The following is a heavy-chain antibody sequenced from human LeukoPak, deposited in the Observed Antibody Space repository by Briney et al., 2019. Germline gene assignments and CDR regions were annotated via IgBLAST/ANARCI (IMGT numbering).Heavy chain of an antibody. CDR3: ARGPPQLLWFGELLSVYFDY. V-gene: IGHV4-34*01. CDR2: INHSGST. J-gene: IGHJ4*02. Sequence: PSETLSLTCGVYGGSFSGYYWSWIRQPPGKGLEWIGEINHSGSTNYNPSLKSRVTISVDTSKNQFSLKLSSVTAADTAVYYCARGPPQLLWFGELLSVYFDYWGQGTLVTVSS. CDR1: GGSFSGYY. D-gene: IGHD3-10*01.